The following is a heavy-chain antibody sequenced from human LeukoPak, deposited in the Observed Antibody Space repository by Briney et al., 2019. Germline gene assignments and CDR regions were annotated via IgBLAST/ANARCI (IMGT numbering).Heavy chain of an antibody. J-gene: IGHJ4*02. Sequence: PSQTLSLTCTASGGSISSGSYYWRWIRQPAGKGLEWIGRIYTSGSTNYNPSLKSRVTISVDTSKNQFSLKLSSVTAADTAVYYCARGDSSGYYPYWGQGTLVTVSS. V-gene: IGHV4-61*02. CDR2: IYTSGST. CDR3: ARGDSSGYYPY. D-gene: IGHD3-22*01. CDR1: GGSISSGSYY.